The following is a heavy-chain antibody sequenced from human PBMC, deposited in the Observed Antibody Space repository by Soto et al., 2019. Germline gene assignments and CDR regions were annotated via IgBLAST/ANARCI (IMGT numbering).Heavy chain of an antibody. V-gene: IGHV4-34*01. CDR3: ETVEYSTSLGFDH. D-gene: IGHD6-6*01. J-gene: IGHJ4*02. Sequence: SETLSLTCAVYGGSFSGYYWSWIRQPPGKGLEWIGEINHSGSTNYNPSLKSRVTISVDTSKNQFSLTLSSVTAADTAVCYSETVEYSTSLGFDHGGQGTMVPVS. CDR1: GGSFSGYY. CDR2: INHSGST.